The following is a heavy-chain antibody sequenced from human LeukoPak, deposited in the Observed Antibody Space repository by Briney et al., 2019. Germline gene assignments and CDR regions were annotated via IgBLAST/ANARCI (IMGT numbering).Heavy chain of an antibody. CDR2: IYPGDSDT. Sequence: GESLKISCKRSGYLFTTYWIAWVRQVPGKGLEWMGIIYPGDSDTTYSPSFQGQVTFSVDKSISTTYLQWSSLKASDTAIYYCARQAAAGADWFDPWGQGTLVTVSS. D-gene: IGHD6-13*01. J-gene: IGHJ5*02. CDR1: GYLFTTYW. CDR3: ARQAAAGADWFDP. V-gene: IGHV5-51*01.